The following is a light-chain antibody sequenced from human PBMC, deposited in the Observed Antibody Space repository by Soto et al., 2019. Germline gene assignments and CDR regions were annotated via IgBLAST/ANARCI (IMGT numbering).Light chain of an antibody. J-gene: IGLJ2*01. CDR1: SGHSTYI. CDR3: ETWDSNSPI. CDR2: VEGSGSY. V-gene: IGLV4-60*03. Sequence: QSVLTQSSSASASLGSSVKLTCTLSSGHSTYIIAWHQQQPGKAPRYLMKVEGSGSYNKGSGTPDRFSGSSSGADRYLTISNLQSEDEADYYCETWDSNSPIFGGGTKLTVL.